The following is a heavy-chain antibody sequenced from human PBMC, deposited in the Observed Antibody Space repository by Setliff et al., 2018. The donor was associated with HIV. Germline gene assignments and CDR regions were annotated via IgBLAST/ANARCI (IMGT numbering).Heavy chain of an antibody. CDR1: GVPTSASTYY. J-gene: IGHJ4*02. D-gene: IGHD1-1*01. Sequence: PSETLSLTCTVSGVPTSASTYYWGWIRQPPGKGLDWIGYISYSGKTYYNPSLKSRVTISVDTSNNHFSLRLTSVTAADTAVYYCASGNNLQRFDYWGQGTLVTVSS. CDR2: ISYSGKT. CDR3: ASGNNLQRFDY. V-gene: IGHV4-39*02.